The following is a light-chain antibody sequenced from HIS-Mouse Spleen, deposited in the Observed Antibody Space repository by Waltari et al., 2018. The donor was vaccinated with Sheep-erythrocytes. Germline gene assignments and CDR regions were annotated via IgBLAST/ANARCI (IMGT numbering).Light chain of an antibody. CDR2: AAT. V-gene: IGKV1-39*01. J-gene: IGKJ1*01. CDR3: QQSYSTPRT. CDR1: QSISSY. Sequence: DIQMTQSPSFLSASVGDRVTITCRASQSISSYLNWYQQKPGKAPKLLIYAATSLQSGVPSRFGGSGSGADITLTSSSQQPEDFATYYCQQSYSTPRTFGQGTKVEIK.